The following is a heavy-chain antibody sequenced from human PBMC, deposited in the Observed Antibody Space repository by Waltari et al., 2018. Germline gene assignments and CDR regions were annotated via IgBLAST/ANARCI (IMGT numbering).Heavy chain of an antibody. D-gene: IGHD1-1*01. CDR1: GYTLTELS. J-gene: IGHJ4*02. CDR2: FEPEEGET. CDR3: ARDTLDNNWWGAFDY. V-gene: IGHV1-24*01. Sequence: QVQLVQSGAEVKKPGASVKVSCKVSGYTLTELSMHWVRQAPGKGLEWMGGFEPEEGETIYAQKFQGRVTMTEDTSTDTAYMELSSLKSEDTALYYCARDTLDNNWWGAFDYWGQGTRVTVSS.